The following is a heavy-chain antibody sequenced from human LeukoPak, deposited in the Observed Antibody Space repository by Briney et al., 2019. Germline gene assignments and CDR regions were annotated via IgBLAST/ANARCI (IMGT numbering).Heavy chain of an antibody. V-gene: IGHV3-23*01. CDR1: GFTVRSYA. CDR2: ISGSGGST. Sequence: PGGSLRLSCGASGFTVRSYAMSWVRQAPGKGLEWVSAISGSGGSTYYADSVKGRFTISRDNSKDTLYLQMNSLRAEDTAVYYCAKFDYYDSSGYYNKVLDAFDIWGQGTMVTVSS. CDR3: AKFDYYDSSGYYNKVLDAFDI. D-gene: IGHD3-22*01. J-gene: IGHJ3*02.